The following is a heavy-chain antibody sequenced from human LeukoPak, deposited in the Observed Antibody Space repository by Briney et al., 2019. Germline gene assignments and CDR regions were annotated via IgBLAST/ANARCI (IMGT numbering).Heavy chain of an antibody. V-gene: IGHV4-61*02. CDR1: GGSISSGSYY. D-gene: IGHD3-22*01. CDR2: IYTSGST. J-gene: IGHJ4*02. CDR3: AREIYDSSGYYLVY. Sequence: SETLSLTCTVSGGSISSGSYYWSWIRQPAVKGLEWIGRIYTSGSTNYNPSLKSRVTMSVDTSKNQFSLKLSSVTAADTAVYYCAREIYDSSGYYLVYWGQGTLVTVSS.